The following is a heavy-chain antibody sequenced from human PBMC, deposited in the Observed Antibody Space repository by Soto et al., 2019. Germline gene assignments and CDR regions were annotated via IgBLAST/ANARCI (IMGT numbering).Heavy chain of an antibody. D-gene: IGHD1-26*01. V-gene: IGHV4-30-2*01. Sequence: KPSETLSLTCAVSGGSISSGGYSWSWIRQPPGKGLEWIGYIYHSGSTYYNPSLKSRVTISVDRSKNQFSLKLSSVTAADTAVYYCAREGGSYWGYWFDPWGQGTLVTVSS. CDR2: IYHSGST. J-gene: IGHJ5*02. CDR1: GGSISSGGYS. CDR3: AREGGSYWGYWFDP.